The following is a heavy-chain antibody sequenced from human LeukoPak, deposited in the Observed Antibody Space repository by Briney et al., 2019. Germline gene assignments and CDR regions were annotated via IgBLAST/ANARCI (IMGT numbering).Heavy chain of an antibody. CDR1: GFTFSSYG. V-gene: IGHV3-33*01. CDR3: ASFDGYCSSTSCPYYYGMDV. CDR2: IWCDGSNK. Sequence: PGGSLRLSCAASGFTFSSYGMHWVRQAPGKGLEWVAVIWCDGSNKYYADSVKGRFTISRDNSKNTLYLQMNSLRAEDTAVYYCASFDGYCSSTSCPYYYGMDVWGQGTTVTVSS. J-gene: IGHJ6*02. D-gene: IGHD2-2*01.